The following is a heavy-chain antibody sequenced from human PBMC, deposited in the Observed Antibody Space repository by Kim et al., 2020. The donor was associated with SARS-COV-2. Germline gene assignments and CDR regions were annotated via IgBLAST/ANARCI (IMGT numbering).Heavy chain of an antibody. J-gene: IGHJ6*02. CDR1: GFTFDDYA. D-gene: IGHD3-9*01. V-gene: IGHV3-9*01. CDR2: ISWNSGSI. CDR3: AKDLDDILTGYSYGMDV. Sequence: GGSLRLSCAASGFTFDDYAMHWVRQAPGKGLEWVSGISWNSGSIGYADSVKGRFTISRDNAKNSLYLQMNSLRAEDTALYYCAKDLDDILTGYSYGMDVWGQGTTVTVSS.